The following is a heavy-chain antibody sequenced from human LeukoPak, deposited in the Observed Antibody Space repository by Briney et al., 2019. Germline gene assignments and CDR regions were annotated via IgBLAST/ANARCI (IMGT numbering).Heavy chain of an antibody. Sequence: ASVKVSCKASGYAFSGSYLHWVRQAPGQGLEWMGWINPKSGGTNYAQKFQGRVTMTRDTSINTGYTELSGLTFDDTALYYCAREGWGNYYMDVWGNGTTVTVSS. V-gene: IGHV1-2*02. D-gene: IGHD2-8*02. CDR3: AREGWGNYYMDV. CDR2: INPKSGGT. J-gene: IGHJ6*03. CDR1: GYAFSGSY.